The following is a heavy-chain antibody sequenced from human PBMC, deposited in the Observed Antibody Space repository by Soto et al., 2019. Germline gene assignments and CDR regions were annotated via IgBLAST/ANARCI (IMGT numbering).Heavy chain of an antibody. D-gene: IGHD3-22*01. J-gene: IGHJ4*02. CDR1: GFTFSSYA. Sequence: GGSLRLSCAASGFTFSSYAMSWVRQAPGKGLEWVSAISGSGGSTYYADSVKGRFTISRDSSKNTLYLQMNSLRAEDTAVYYCAKDYYDSSGYYDYWGQGTLVTVSS. V-gene: IGHV3-23*01. CDR3: AKDYYDSSGYYDY. CDR2: ISGSGGST.